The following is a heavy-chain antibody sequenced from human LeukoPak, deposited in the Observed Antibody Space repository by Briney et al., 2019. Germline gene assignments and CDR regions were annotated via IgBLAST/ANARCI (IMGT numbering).Heavy chain of an antibody. J-gene: IGHJ4*02. CDR3: ACSVIPDIVVLPPAITGTDF. CDR2: ISAYNGNT. Sequence: ASVRVSCKASGYTFSSYAMSWVRQAPGQGPEWMGRISAYNGNTNYAQRFQGRVTTTADESTSTAYMELRSLRSEDTAVYYCACSVIPDIVVLPPAITGTDFWGQGTLVTVSS. CDR1: GYTFSSYA. V-gene: IGHV1-18*01. D-gene: IGHD2-2*01.